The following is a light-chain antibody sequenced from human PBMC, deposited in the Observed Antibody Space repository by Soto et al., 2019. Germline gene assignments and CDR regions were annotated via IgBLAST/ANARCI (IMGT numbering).Light chain of an antibody. J-gene: IGLJ2*01. V-gene: IGLV4-69*01. CDR1: SGHSSYA. CDR2: LNSDGSH. CDR3: QTWGTGIMV. Sequence: QLVLPQSPSASASLGVSVKLTCTLSSGHSSYAIAWHQQQPEKGPRYLMKLNSDGSHSKGDGIPDRFSGSSSGAERYLTISSLQSEDGADYYCQTWGTGIMVFGGGTKLTVL.